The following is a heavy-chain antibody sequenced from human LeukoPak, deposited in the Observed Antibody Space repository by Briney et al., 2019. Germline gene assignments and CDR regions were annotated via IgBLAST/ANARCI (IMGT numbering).Heavy chain of an antibody. D-gene: IGHD3-16*01. CDR1: GFTFSSYS. V-gene: IGHV3-48*01. CDR3: ARYLIGRYDYIWGSSRHDAFDI. J-gene: IGHJ3*02. Sequence: GGSLRLSCAASGFTFSSYSMNWVRQAPGKGLEWVSYISSSSSTIYYADSVKGRFTISRDNAKNSLYLQMNSLRAEDTAVYYCARYLIGRYDYIWGSSRHDAFDIWGQGTMVTVSS. CDR2: ISSSSSTI.